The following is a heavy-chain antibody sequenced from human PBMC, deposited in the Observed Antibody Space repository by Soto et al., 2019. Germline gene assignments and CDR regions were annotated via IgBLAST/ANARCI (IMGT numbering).Heavy chain of an antibody. CDR3: ARDRVGNFYFDY. J-gene: IGHJ4*02. Sequence: KTSETLSLTCTVSGGSISSYYWSWIRQPPGKGLEWIGYIYYSGSTNYNPSLKSRVTISVDTSKNQFSLKLSSVTAADTAVYYCARDRVGNFYFDYWGQGTLVTVSS. V-gene: IGHV4-59*01. CDR2: IYYSGST. CDR1: GGSISSYY.